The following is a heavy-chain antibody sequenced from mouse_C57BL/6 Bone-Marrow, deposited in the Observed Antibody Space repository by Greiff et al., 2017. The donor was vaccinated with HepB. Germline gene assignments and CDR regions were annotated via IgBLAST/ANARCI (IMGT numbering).Heavy chain of an antibody. CDR1: GFPITSGYY. J-gene: IGHJ2*01. Sequence: VQLQQSGPGLVKPSQSLFLTCSITGFPITSGYYWIWIRQSPGKPLEWMGYITHSGETFYNPSLQSPISITRDTSKNQFFLPLNSVTTEDTAMYYCAGDHRVYDGYLDYWGQGTTLTVSS. CDR3: AGDHRVYDGYLDY. D-gene: IGHD2-3*01. V-gene: IGHV12-3*01. CDR2: ITHSGET.